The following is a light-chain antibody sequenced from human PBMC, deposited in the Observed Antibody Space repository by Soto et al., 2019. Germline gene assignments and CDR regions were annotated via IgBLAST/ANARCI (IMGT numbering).Light chain of an antibody. V-gene: IGLV2-14*03. Sequence: QSALTQPASVSGSPGQSITISCPGNSSDVGGYNYVSWYQQHPGKDPKLMIYDVSNRPSGVSYRVSGSKSGNTASLTISGLQAEDEAHYYCSSYTSSSTLYVFGTGTKLTVL. CDR2: DVS. CDR3: SSYTSSSTLYV. J-gene: IGLJ1*01. CDR1: SSDVGGYNY.